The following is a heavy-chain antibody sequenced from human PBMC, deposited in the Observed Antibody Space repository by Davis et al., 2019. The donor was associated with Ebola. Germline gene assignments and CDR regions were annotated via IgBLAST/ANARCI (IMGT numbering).Heavy chain of an antibody. CDR3: ARLFDKRLGGGTLDY. D-gene: IGHD3-16*01. J-gene: IGHJ4*02. CDR1: GYSFTSYW. CDR2: IYPGDSDT. V-gene: IGHV5-51*01. Sequence: GESLKISCKGSGYSFTSYWIGWVRQMPGKGLEWMGIIYPGDSDTRYSPSFQGQVTISADKSISTAYLQWSSLKASDTAMYYCARLFDKRLGGGTLDYWGQGTLVTVSS.